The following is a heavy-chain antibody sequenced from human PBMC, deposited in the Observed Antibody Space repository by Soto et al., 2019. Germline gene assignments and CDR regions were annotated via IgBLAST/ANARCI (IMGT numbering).Heavy chain of an antibody. D-gene: IGHD3-22*01. CDR2: ISGSGDGT. CDR3: AKDLLHMARVY. CDR1: GFTFNTYS. Sequence: EVQLLESGGGLVQPGGSLRLSCAASGFTFNTYSMTLVRKAPGKGLEWVSGISGSGDGTYYADSVKGRFTISRDNSRNTLYLHLNSRSAEDTAVYYCAKDLLHMARVYWGQGTLVTVSS. J-gene: IGHJ4*02. V-gene: IGHV3-23*01.